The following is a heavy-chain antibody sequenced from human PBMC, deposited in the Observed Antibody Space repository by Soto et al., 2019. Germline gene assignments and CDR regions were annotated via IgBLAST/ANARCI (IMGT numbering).Heavy chain of an antibody. Sequence: GGSLRLSCAASGFTFSSYGMHWVRQAPGKGLEWVAVISYDGSNKYYADSVKGRFTISRDNSKNTLYLQMNSLRAEDTAVYYCAKELPGSSSGWYPDSWGQGTLVRVSS. V-gene: IGHV3-30*18. CDR2: ISYDGSNK. J-gene: IGHJ4*02. CDR3: AKELPGSSSGWYPDS. D-gene: IGHD6-19*01. CDR1: GFTFSSYG.